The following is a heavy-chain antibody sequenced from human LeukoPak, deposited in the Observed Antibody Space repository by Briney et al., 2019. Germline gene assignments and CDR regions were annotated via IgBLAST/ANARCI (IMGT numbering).Heavy chain of an antibody. D-gene: IGHD3-10*01. Sequence: GASVKVSCKASGYTFTSYGISWVRQAPGQGLEWMGWISAYNGNTNYAQKLQGRVTMTTDTSTSTAYMELRSLRFDDTAVYYCARAPLYGSGSYYSYWGQGTLVTVSS. CDR2: ISAYNGNT. V-gene: IGHV1-18*04. CDR3: ARAPLYGSGSYYSY. CDR1: GYTFTSYG. J-gene: IGHJ4*02.